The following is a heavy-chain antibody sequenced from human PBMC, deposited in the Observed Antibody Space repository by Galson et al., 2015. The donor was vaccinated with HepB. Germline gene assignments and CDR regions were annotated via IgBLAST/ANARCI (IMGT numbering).Heavy chain of an antibody. Sequence: SLRLSCAASGFTFSRYGMHWVRQAPGKGLEWVAVISYDGSNKYYADSVKGRFTISRDNSKNTLYLQMNSLRAEDTAVYYCAKDGAGKDVVVPAAIPTGAFDIWGQGTMVTVSS. V-gene: IGHV3-30*18. J-gene: IGHJ3*02. CDR3: AKDGAGKDVVVPAAIPTGAFDI. CDR1: GFTFSRYG. D-gene: IGHD2-2*02. CDR2: ISYDGSNK.